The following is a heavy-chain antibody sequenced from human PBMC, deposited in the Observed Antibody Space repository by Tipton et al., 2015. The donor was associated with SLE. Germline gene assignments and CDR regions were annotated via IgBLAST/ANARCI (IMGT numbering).Heavy chain of an antibody. Sequence: GSLRLSCAASGFTFSTYTMNWVRQAPGKGLEWVSSISSSSSYIYYADSVRGRFTISRDDAKNSLFLQMNSLRAEDTAVYYCARRTYISGWSPSEYFDYWGQGALVTVSS. CDR1: GFTFSTYT. CDR2: ISSSSSYI. D-gene: IGHD6-19*01. CDR3: ARRTYISGWSPSEYFDY. V-gene: IGHV3-21*03. J-gene: IGHJ4*02.